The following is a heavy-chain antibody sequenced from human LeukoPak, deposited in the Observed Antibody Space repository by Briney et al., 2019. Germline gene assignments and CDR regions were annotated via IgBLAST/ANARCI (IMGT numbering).Heavy chain of an antibody. J-gene: IGHJ6*03. CDR3: VRRFYYYYYMDV. CDR1: GFTFSSYW. V-gene: IGHV3-74*01. Sequence: GGSLRLSCAASGFTFSSYWMHCVRQAPGKGLVWVSRINSDGSSTSYADSVKGRFTISRDNSKNTLYLQMNSLRAEDTAVYYCVRRFYYYYYMDVWGKGTTVTISS. CDR2: INSDGSST.